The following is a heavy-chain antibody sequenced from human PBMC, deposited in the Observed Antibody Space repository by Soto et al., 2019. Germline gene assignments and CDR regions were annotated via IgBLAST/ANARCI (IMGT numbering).Heavy chain of an antibody. V-gene: IGHV2-26*01. D-gene: IGHD3-3*01. CDR1: GGSISSYYW. Sequence: ETLSLTCTVSGGSISSYYWSWIRQPPGKALEWLAHIFSNDEKSYSTSLKSRLTFSKDTSKSQVVLTMTNMDPVDTATYYCARMYYDFWSGYSSFDYWGHGTLVTVS. J-gene: IGHJ4*01. CDR2: IFSNDEK. CDR3: ARMYYDFWSGYSSFDY.